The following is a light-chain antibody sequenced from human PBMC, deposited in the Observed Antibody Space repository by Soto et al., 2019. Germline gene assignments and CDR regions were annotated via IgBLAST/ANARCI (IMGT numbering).Light chain of an antibody. CDR3: QQDARWPYT. J-gene: IGKJ2*01. Sequence: TQSPGTLSLSPGEGATLSCRASQSVTRNYLAWYQQKPGQPPRLLIYGASSRAAGIPDRFSGTVSGTDFTLTTSRLEPEDCAVYYCQQDARWPYTCGPGTILEIK. V-gene: IGKV3-20*01. CDR2: GAS. CDR1: QSVTRNY.